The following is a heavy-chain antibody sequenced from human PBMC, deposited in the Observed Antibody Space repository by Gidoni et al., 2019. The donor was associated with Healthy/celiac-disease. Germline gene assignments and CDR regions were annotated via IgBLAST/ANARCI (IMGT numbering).Heavy chain of an antibody. CDR3: ARDLKRVGTTQLLSGGVDY. CDR2: IWYDGSNK. Sequence: QVQLVESGGGVVQPGRSLSLSCAASGFTFSSYGMHWVRQAPGKGLEWVAVIWYDGSNKYYADSVKGRFTISRDNSKNTLYLQMNSLRAEDTAVYYCARDLKRVGTTQLLSGGVDYWGQGTLVTVSS. D-gene: IGHD2-2*01. J-gene: IGHJ4*02. CDR1: GFTFSSYG. V-gene: IGHV3-33*01.